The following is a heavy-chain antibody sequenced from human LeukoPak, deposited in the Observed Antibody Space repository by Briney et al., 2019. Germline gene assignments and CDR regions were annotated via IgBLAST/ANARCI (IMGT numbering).Heavy chain of an antibody. D-gene: IGHD6-19*01. CDR2: IKQDGSEK. Sequence: GGSLRLSCAASGFTFSSYWMSWVRQAPGKGLEWVANIKQDGSEKYYVDSVKGRFTISRDNAKNSLYLQINSLRAEDTAVYYCARVEGSGGKRGDYWGQGTLVTVSS. CDR1: GFTFSSYW. CDR3: ARVEGSGGKRGDY. J-gene: IGHJ4*02. V-gene: IGHV3-7*01.